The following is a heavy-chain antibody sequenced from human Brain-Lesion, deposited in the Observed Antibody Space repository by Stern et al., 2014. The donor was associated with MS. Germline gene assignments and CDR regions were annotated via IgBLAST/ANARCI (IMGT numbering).Heavy chain of an antibody. D-gene: IGHD2-2*01. J-gene: IGHJ4*02. V-gene: IGHV1-8*01. CDR3: ARAVRNQLLSEY. Sequence: DQLVESGAEVKKPGASVKVSCKASGDTFSSYDITWVRQASGHGLERMGWMNPYSGNTGYAQKFKGRVSMTSDPSISTVYMELTSLTSDDTAVYFCARAVRNQLLSEYWGQGTLVTVSS. CDR1: GDTFSSYD. CDR2: MNPYSGNT.